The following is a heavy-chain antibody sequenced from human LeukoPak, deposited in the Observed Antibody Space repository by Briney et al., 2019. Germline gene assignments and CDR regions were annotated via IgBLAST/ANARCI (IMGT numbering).Heavy chain of an antibody. CDR2: MYYRGST. CDR3: ARGSSPSAFDI. V-gene: IGHV4-39*07. J-gene: IGHJ3*02. D-gene: IGHD1-26*01. CDR1: GGSISSSSHY. Sequence: PSETLSLTCTVSGGSISSSSHYWGWIRQPPGKGLEWIGSMYYRGSTYHNPSLKSRVTISVDTSKNQFSLKLSSVTAADTAVYYCARGSSPSAFDIWGQGTMVTVSS.